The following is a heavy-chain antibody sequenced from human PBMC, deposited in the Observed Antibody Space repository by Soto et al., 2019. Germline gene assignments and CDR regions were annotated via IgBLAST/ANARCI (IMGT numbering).Heavy chain of an antibody. CDR2: ISYDGSNK. Sequence: GSLRLSCAASGFTFSSYARHWVRQAPGKGLEWVAVISYDGSNKYYADSVKGRFTISRDISKNTLYLQMNSLRPEDTAVYYCAKDDTRITMVRGVSHGMDVWGQGTTVTVSS. CDR3: AKDDTRITMVRGVSHGMDV. D-gene: IGHD3-10*01. V-gene: IGHV3-30-3*01. J-gene: IGHJ6*02. CDR1: GFTFSSYA.